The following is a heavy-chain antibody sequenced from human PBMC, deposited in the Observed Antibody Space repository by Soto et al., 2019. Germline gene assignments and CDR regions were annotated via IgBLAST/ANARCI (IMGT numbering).Heavy chain of an antibody. CDR2: INLSGGST. Sequence: GSVKVSCKAFGYTFTSYYMHWVRQSPVRGLEWMGIINLSGGSTSYAQKFQGRVTMTRDTSTSTVYMGLSRLRSEDTAVYYCARVGSSNLWDNSNWFDPWGQGTLVTVSS. CDR1: GYTFTSYY. D-gene: IGHD6-13*01. CDR3: ARVGSSNLWDNSNWFDP. V-gene: IGHV1-46*01. J-gene: IGHJ5*02.